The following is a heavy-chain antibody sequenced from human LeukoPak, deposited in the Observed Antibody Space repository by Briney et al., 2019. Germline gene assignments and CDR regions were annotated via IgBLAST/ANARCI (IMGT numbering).Heavy chain of an antibody. D-gene: IGHD1-26*01. CDR1: GGSISSYY. J-gene: IGHJ3*02. V-gene: IGHV4-59*08. Sequence: SETLSLTCTVSGGSISSYYWSWIRQPPGKGLEWIGYIYYSGSTNYNPSLKSRVTISVDTSKNQFSLKLSSVTAADTAVYYCARLGWGDAFDIWGQGTMTTVSS. CDR3: ARLGWGDAFDI. CDR2: IYYSGST.